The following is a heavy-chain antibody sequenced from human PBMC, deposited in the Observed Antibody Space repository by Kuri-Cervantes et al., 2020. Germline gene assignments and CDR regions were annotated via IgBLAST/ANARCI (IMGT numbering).Heavy chain of an antibody. Sequence: GGSLRLSCAASGFTFDDYAMHWVRQAPGKGLEWVSGISWNSGSIGYADSVKGRFTISRDNAKNSLYLQMNSLRAEDTAVYYCARDPEGIVVVPAAPGEQSASDYWGQGTLVTVSS. CDR2: ISWNSGSI. J-gene: IGHJ4*02. V-gene: IGHV3-9*01. CDR3: ARDPEGIVVVPAAPGEQSASDY. D-gene: IGHD2-2*01. CDR1: GFTFDDYA.